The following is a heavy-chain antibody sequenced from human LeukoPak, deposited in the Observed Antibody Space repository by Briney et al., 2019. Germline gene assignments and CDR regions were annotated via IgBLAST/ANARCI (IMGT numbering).Heavy chain of an antibody. V-gene: IGHV5-51*01. CDR2: IYPGDSDT. J-gene: IGHJ4*02. CDR1: GYSSTSYW. Sequence: AESLQISCKASGYSSTSYWIGCVRHLPGKGLEGMGIIYPGDSDTRYSPSFQGQVTISAEKSISTAYLQWSSLKASDTAMYYCARHPYCGGDCYTWNDYWGQGTRVTVSS. CDR3: ARHPYCGGDCYTWNDY. D-gene: IGHD2-21*02.